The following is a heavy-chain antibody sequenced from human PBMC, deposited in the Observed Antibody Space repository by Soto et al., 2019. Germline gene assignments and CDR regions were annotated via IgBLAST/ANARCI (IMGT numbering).Heavy chain of an antibody. CDR1: GFTFGSYW. CDR2: IKHDGSEK. CDR3: TRDGVWFGEIYPFAS. D-gene: IGHD3-10*01. V-gene: IGHV3-7*01. J-gene: IGHJ4*02. Sequence: PGGSLRLSCSGPGFTFGSYWVSWVRQAPGKGLEWVANIKHDGSEKYYVDSVKGRFTISRDNAKKLPYLQMGSLRAEDTAMYYCTRDGVWFGEIYPFASWGQGTRVTVSS.